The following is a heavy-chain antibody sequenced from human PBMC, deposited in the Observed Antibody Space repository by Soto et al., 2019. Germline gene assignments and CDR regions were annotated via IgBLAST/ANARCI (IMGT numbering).Heavy chain of an antibody. CDR3: ARAPYGDPFPFFDY. D-gene: IGHD4-17*01. Sequence: SEPLSLTCTVSGGSISSYYWSWIRQPPGKGLEWIGYIYYSGSTNYNPSLKSRVTISVDTSKNQFSLKLSSVTAADTAVYYCARAPYGDPFPFFDYWGQGTLVTVSS. CDR1: GGSISSYY. J-gene: IGHJ4*02. V-gene: IGHV4-59*01. CDR2: IYYSGST.